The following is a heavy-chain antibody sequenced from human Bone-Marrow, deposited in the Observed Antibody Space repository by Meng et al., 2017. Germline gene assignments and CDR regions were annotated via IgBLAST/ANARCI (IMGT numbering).Heavy chain of an antibody. CDR2: INPNSGGT. V-gene: IGHV1-2*06. Sequence: ASVKLSCKASGYTFTGYYMHWVRQAPGQGLEWMGRINPNSGGTNYAQKFQGRVTMTRDTSISTAYMELSRLRSDDTAVYYCARDLTYIRYFDWLFLSPYFDYWGQGTLVTVSS. J-gene: IGHJ4*02. D-gene: IGHD3-9*01. CDR1: GYTFTGYY. CDR3: ARDLTYIRYFDWLFLSPYFDY.